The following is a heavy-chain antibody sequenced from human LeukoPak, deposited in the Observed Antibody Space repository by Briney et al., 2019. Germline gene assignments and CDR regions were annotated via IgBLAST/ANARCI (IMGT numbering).Heavy chain of an antibody. J-gene: IGHJ4*02. Sequence: SETLSLTYTVSGGSISSYYWSWIRQPPGKGLEWIGYIYYSGSTNYNPSLKSRVTISVDTSKNQFSLKLSSVTAADTAVYYCARDRGAAAGLFDYWGQGTLVTVSS. CDR3: ARDRGAAAGLFDY. D-gene: IGHD6-13*01. CDR1: GGSISSYY. CDR2: IYYSGST. V-gene: IGHV4-59*01.